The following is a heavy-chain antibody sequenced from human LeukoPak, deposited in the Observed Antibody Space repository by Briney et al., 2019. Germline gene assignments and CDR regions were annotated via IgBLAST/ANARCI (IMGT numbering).Heavy chain of an antibody. V-gene: IGHV3-7*01. J-gene: IGHJ6*03. D-gene: IGHD1-26*01. Sequence: PGGSLRLSCAASGFTFTGFFMSWLRQAPGKGLEWVANINRDGTETYYVGSVKGRFTISIDNAKNSLYLQMNSLRAEVTAVYYCARYSGSYYNIYYMDVWGKGTTVTVSS. CDR2: INRDGTET. CDR1: GFTFTGFF. CDR3: ARYSGSYYNIYYMDV.